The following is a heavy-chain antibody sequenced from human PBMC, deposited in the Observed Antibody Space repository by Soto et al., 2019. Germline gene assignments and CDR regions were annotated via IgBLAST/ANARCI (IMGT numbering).Heavy chain of an antibody. CDR3: ARGGVVVPAAIPLYYYYYGMDV. CDR2: INPNSGGT. D-gene: IGHD2-2*02. Sequence: XSVKVSCKASVYTFTCYYMHWVRQVPGQGLEWMGWINPNSGGTNYAQKFQGRVTMTRDTSISTAYMELSRLRSDDTAVYYCARGGVVVPAAIPLYYYYYGMDVWGQGTTVTVSS. V-gene: IGHV1-2*02. CDR1: VYTFTCYY. J-gene: IGHJ6*02.